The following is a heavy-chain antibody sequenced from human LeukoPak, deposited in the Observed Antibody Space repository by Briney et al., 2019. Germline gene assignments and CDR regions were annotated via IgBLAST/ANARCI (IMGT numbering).Heavy chain of an antibody. CDR2: ISHSGGST. Sequence: ETLSLTCTVSGGSVSNSSYYWGWIRQTPAKGLEWVSSISHSGGSTYYADSVRGRFTISRDNSKNTVYLQMRSLRAEDTALYFCAKGRALPLTRAVPNFDYWGQGTLVTVSS. CDR1: GGSVSNSSYY. V-gene: IGHV3-23*01. D-gene: IGHD3-10*01. CDR3: AKGRALPLTRAVPNFDY. J-gene: IGHJ4*02.